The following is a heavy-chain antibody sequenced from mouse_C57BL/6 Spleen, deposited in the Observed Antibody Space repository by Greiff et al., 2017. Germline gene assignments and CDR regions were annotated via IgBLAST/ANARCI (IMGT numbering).Heavy chain of an antibody. V-gene: IGHV1-54*01. CDR1: GYAFTNYL. D-gene: IGHD2-5*01. Sequence: VQLVESGAELVRPGTSVKVSCKASGYAFTNYLIEWVKQRPGQGLEWIGVINPGSGGTNYNEKFKGKATLTADKSSSTAYMQLSSLTSEDSAVYFCARSYYSNYPYAMDYWGQGTSVTVSS. J-gene: IGHJ4*01. CDR3: ARSYYSNYPYAMDY. CDR2: INPGSGGT.